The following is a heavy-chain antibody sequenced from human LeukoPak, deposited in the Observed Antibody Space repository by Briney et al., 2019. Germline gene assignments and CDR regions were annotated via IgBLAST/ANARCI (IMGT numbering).Heavy chain of an antibody. CDR2: IKSKSDGETI. V-gene: IGHV3-15*01. J-gene: IGHJ5*02. CDR1: GFTFSNAW. CDR3: TTDMDR. Sequence: TGGSLRLSCTASGFTFSNAWMSWVRQAPGKGLEWVGRIKSKSDGETIDCAAPVQGRFSISRDDSKNTLYLQMNSLKTEDTAVYYCTTDMDRWGQGTLVIVSS.